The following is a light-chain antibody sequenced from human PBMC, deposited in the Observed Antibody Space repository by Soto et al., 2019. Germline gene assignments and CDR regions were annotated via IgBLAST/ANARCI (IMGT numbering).Light chain of an antibody. CDR3: QQRSNWLWT. CDR1: QSVSSY. V-gene: IGKV3-11*01. Sequence: EIVLTQSPATLSLSPGERATLSCRASQSVSSYLAWYQQKPGQAPRLLIYDASNRATGIPARFSGSGSGTDFTLTISSLEPEDFAVYYCQQRSNWLWTFGQWTKLEIK. CDR2: DAS. J-gene: IGKJ1*01.